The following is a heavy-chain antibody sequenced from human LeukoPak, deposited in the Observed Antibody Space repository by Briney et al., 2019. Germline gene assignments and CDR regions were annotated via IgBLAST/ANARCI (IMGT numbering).Heavy chain of an antibody. J-gene: IGHJ6*03. CDR1: DDSITMYY. Sequence: PSETLSLTCSVSDDSITMYYWTWIRQPPGKGLEWIGYVDHTGSTNDNPSLKSRVTISVDMSKNQFSLKLSSVTAADTAVYYCARDSTTYYYYYYMDVWAKGPRSPSP. CDR3: ARDSTTYYYYYYMDV. D-gene: IGHD1-14*01. CDR2: VDHTGST. V-gene: IGHV4-59*12.